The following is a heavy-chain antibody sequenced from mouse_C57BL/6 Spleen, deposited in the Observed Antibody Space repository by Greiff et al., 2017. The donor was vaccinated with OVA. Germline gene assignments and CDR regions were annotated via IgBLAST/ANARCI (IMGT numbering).Heavy chain of an antibody. J-gene: IGHJ2*01. D-gene: IGHD1-2*01. CDR1: GYTFTSYW. CDR2: IDPSDSET. CDR3: ARGRYYGPFDY. V-gene: IGHV1-52*01. Sequence: QVQLQQPGAELVRPGSSVKLSCKASGYTFTSYWMHWVKQRPIQGLEWIGNIDPSDSETHYNQKFKDKATLTVDKSSSTAYMQLSSLTSEDSAVYYCARGRYYGPFDYWGQGTTLTVSS.